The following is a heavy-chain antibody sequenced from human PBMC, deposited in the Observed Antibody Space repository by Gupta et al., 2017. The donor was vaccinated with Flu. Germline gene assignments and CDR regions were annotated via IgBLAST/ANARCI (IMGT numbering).Heavy chain of an antibody. V-gene: IGHV1-69*01. CDR2: IIAASATT. CDR3: ARLTGFTDS. D-gene: IGHD1-1*01. CDR1: EGPFSVVA. Sequence: EGPFSVVALSWVLQARVQGVEWMGAIIAASATTSYAQSFQDRITLSADESANIVYMELRSLRFEDTAIYYCARLTGFTDSWCQGTLVTVSS. J-gene: IGHJ5*02.